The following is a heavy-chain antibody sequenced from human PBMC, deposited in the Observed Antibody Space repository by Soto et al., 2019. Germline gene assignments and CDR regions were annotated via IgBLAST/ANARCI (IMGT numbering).Heavy chain of an antibody. CDR1: GGSISSGGYY. V-gene: IGHV4-31*03. CDR2: IYYSGST. Sequence: PSETLSLTCTVSGGSISSGGYYWSWIRQHPGKGLEWIGYIYYSGSTYYNPSLKSRVTISVDTSKNQFSLKLSSVTAADTAVYYCARLLTPMYYDFWSGYYDNFDYWGQGTLVTVSS. D-gene: IGHD3-3*01. CDR3: ARLLTPMYYDFWSGYYDNFDY. J-gene: IGHJ4*02.